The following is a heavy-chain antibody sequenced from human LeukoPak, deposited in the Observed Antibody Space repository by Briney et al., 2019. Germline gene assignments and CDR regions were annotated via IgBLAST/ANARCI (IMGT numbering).Heavy chain of an antibody. D-gene: IGHD6-13*01. CDR2: ISGSGGST. Sequence: GGALRLSCAAPGFTFSSYAMSWGREALGKGREWGSAISGSGGSTYYADSVKGRFTISRDNSKNTLYLPMNSLRAEDTAVYYCAKDCVQGSSNYPDYWGQGTLVTVSS. J-gene: IGHJ4*02. CDR3: AKDCVQGSSNYPDY. CDR1: GFTFSSYA. V-gene: IGHV3-23*01.